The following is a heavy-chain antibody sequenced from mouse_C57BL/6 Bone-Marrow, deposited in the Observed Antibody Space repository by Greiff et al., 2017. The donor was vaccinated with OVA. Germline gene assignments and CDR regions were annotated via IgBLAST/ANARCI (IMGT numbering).Heavy chain of an antibody. J-gene: IGHJ4*01. CDR2: IDPEDGDT. CDR1: GFNIKDYY. CDR3: NYYGSRYAMDY. D-gene: IGHD1-1*01. Sequence: VQLQQSGAELVRPGASVKLSCTASGFNIKDYYMHWVKQRPEQGLEWIGRIDPEDGDTEYAPKFQGKATMTADTSSNTAYLQLSSLTSEDTAVYYCNYYGSRYAMDYWGQGTSVTVSS. V-gene: IGHV14-1*01.